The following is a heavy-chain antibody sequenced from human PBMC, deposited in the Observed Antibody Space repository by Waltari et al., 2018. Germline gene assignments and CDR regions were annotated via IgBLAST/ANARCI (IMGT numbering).Heavy chain of an antibody. Sequence: QVQLQQWGAGLLKPSETLSLTCAVYGGSFSGYYWSWIRQPPGKGLEWIGEINHSGITNYDPSLKRRVTISVDTSKNQFPLKLSSVTAADTAVYYCARGDYDILTGYSEKPVDYWGQGTLVTVSS. V-gene: IGHV4-34*01. J-gene: IGHJ4*02. CDR1: GGSFSGYY. CDR3: ARGDYDILTGYSEKPVDY. D-gene: IGHD3-9*01. CDR2: INHSGIT.